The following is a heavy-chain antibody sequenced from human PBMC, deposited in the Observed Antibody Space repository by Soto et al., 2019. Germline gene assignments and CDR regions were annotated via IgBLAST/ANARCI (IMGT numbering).Heavy chain of an antibody. D-gene: IGHD3-9*01. CDR2: ISSSGSTI. V-gene: IGHV3-11*01. Sequence: SLRLSCAASGFTFSDYYMSWIRQAPGKGLEWVSYISSSGSTIYYADSVKGRFTISRDNAKNSLYLQMNSLRAEDTAVYYCATSIVRYFDWLLYRYGMDVWGQGTTVTVSS. J-gene: IGHJ6*02. CDR1: GFTFSDYY. CDR3: ATSIVRYFDWLLYRYGMDV.